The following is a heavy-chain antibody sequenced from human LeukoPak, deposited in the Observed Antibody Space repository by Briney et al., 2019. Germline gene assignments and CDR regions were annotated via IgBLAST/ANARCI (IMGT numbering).Heavy chain of an antibody. D-gene: IGHD1-26*01. CDR2: INGGNGNA. J-gene: IGHJ4*02. CDR3: ARGLVLGAMFDY. CDR1: GYAFSTYA. V-gene: IGHV1-3*01. Sequence: GASVKVSCKASGYAFSTYAMHWVRQAPGQRPEWMGLINGGNGNAKYSQIFQGRVTITTDTPASTAYMELSSLRSEDTAVYYCARGLVLGAMFDYWGQGALVTVSS.